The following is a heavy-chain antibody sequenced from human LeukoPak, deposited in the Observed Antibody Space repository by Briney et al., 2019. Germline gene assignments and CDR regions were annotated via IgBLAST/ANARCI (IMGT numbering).Heavy chain of an antibody. CDR1: GYTLTELS. Sequence: ASVKVSCKVSGYTLTELSMHWVRQAPGKGLEWMGGFDPEDGETIYAQKFQGRATMTEDTSTDTAYMELSSLRSEDTAVYYCATDKTYYYGSDQGGYWGQGTLVTVSS. CDR3: ATDKTYYYGSDQGGY. D-gene: IGHD3-10*01. V-gene: IGHV1-24*01. J-gene: IGHJ4*02. CDR2: FDPEDGET.